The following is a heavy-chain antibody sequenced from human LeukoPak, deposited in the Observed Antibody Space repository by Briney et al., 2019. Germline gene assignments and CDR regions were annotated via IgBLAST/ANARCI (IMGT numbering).Heavy chain of an antibody. CDR3: AKTVDGYIKDAFDI. V-gene: IGHV3-30*18. Sequence: GGSLRLSRAASGFTFSSYGMHWVRQAPGKGLEWVAVISYDGSNKYYADSVKGRFTISRDNSKNTLYLQMNSLRAEDTAVYYCAKTVDGYIKDAFDIWGQGTMVTVSS. CDR1: GFTFSSYG. D-gene: IGHD5-24*01. CDR2: ISYDGSNK. J-gene: IGHJ3*02.